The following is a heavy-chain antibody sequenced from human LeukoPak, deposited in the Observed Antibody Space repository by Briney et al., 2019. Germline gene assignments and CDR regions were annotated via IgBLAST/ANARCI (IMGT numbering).Heavy chain of an antibody. CDR1: GFTFSTYG. CDR2: ILYDGSNK. J-gene: IGHJ4*02. V-gene: IGHV3-33*01. CDR3: ASLRRDGSLDY. Sequence: GGSLRLSCAASGFTFSTYGMDWDRQAPGKGLEGGAVILYDGSNKHYADSVKGRFTISRDNSKNTLYLQMNILRAEDTAVYYCASLRRDGSLDYWGQGTLVTVSS. D-gene: IGHD5-24*01.